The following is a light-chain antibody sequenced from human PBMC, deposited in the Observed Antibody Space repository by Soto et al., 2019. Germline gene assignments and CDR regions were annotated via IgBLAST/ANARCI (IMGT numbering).Light chain of an antibody. V-gene: IGKV3-20*01. CDR2: GAS. CDR1: QSVNSF. J-gene: IGKJ1*01. Sequence: EIVLTQSPGTLSLSPGERATLSCRASQSVNSFLAWFQQKPGQAPRLLIYGASNRATGIPDRFSGSGSETDFTLTITRLEPEDFALYYCQHYVGSPWTFGQGTKVENK. CDR3: QHYVGSPWT.